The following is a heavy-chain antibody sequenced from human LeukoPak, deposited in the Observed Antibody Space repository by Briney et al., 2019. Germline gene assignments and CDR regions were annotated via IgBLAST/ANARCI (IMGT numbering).Heavy chain of an antibody. CDR3: ARLSAYPSTWDSIAAAGKDFDY. Sequence: PGGSLRLSCAASGFTFSSYSMNWVRQAPGKGLEWVSSISSSSSYIYYADSVKGRFTISRDNAENSLYLQMNSLRAEDTAVYYCARLSAYPSTWDSIAAAGKDFDYWGQGTLVTVSS. V-gene: IGHV3-21*01. CDR1: GFTFSSYS. CDR2: ISSSSSYI. J-gene: IGHJ4*02. D-gene: IGHD6-13*01.